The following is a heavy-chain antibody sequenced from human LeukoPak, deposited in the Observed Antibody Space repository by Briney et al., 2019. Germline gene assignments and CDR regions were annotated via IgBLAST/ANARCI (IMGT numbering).Heavy chain of an antibody. V-gene: IGHV4-59*01. J-gene: IGHJ5*02. CDR1: GGSISPSY. D-gene: IGHD3-10*01. CDR3: ARPRFGDTSWFDP. Sequence: SSETLSLTCTVSGGSISPSYWSWIRQPPGKGLEWIGYIYYSGSTNYNPSLKSRVTISVDTSKNQVALKLSSVSAADTAVYFCARPRFGDTSWFDPWGQGTLVTVSS. CDR2: IYYSGST.